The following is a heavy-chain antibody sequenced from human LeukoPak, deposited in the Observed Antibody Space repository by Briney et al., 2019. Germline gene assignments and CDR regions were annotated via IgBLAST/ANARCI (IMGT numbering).Heavy chain of an antibody. CDR2: IKPDGSVI. CDR1: GFTFSNYW. Sequence: GGSLRLSCAASGFTFSNYWMAWVRQAPGRGLEWVASIKPDGSVIYYGDSGKGRFTLSRDNTKNSLYLQMNSLRAEEKAVYYCARDNYGDYVEVFDYWGQGTLVTVSS. D-gene: IGHD4-17*01. CDR3: ARDNYGDYVEVFDY. V-gene: IGHV3-7*01. J-gene: IGHJ4*02.